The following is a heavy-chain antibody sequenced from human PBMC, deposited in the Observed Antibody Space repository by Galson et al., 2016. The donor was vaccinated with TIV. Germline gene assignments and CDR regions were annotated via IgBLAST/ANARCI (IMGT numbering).Heavy chain of an antibody. CDR3: AREFRDYYFDY. V-gene: IGHV3-33*08. Sequence: LRLSCAASGFTFSSYAMSWVRQAPGKGLEWVAGIWYDGSKKDSADSVRGRFTISRDNSKNTLYLQMNSLRAEDTALYYCAREFRDYYFDYWGQGTLVTGSS. CDR2: IWYDGSKK. D-gene: IGHD3/OR15-3a*01. CDR1: GFTFSSYA. J-gene: IGHJ4*02.